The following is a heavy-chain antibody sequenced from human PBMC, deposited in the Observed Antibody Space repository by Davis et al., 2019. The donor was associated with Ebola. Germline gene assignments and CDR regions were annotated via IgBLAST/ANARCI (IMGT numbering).Heavy chain of an antibody. CDR2: IRSKANSYAT. V-gene: IGHV3-73*01. Sequence: GGSLRLSCAASGFTFSGSAMHWVRQASGKGLEWVGRIRSKANSYATAYAASVKGRFTISRDDSKNTAYLQMNSLKTEDTAVYYCTATVGAPDYWGQGTLVTVSS. CDR1: GFTFSGSA. D-gene: IGHD1-26*01. J-gene: IGHJ4*02. CDR3: TATVGAPDY.